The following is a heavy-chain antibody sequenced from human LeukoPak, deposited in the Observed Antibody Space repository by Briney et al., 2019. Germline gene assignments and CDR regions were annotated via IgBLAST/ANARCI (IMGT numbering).Heavy chain of an antibody. CDR1: GGSFSGYY. D-gene: IGHD3-3*01. J-gene: IGHJ4*02. Sequence: SETLSLTCAVYGGSFSGYYWSWLRQPPGKGLEGIGEINHSGSTNYNPSLKSRVTISVDTSKNQFSLKLSSVTAADTAVYYCARTHYDFWSGYYNYWGQGTLVTVSS. CDR2: INHSGST. V-gene: IGHV4-34*01. CDR3: ARTHYDFWSGYYNY.